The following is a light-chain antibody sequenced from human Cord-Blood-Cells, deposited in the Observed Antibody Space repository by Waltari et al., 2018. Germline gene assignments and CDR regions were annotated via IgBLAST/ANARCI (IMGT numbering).Light chain of an antibody. CDR1: SSDVGSYNL. Sequence: QSALTQPASASGSTGQSITIPCNGTSSDVGSYNLVSWYQQHPGKAPKLRIYEGSKRPSGFADHFAVSYSGNTASLTISGFQAVYKADYYCCSCAGSSTSVFGGWTKLTVL. CDR3: CSCAGSSTSV. V-gene: IGLV2-23*01. CDR2: EGS. J-gene: IGLJ3*02.